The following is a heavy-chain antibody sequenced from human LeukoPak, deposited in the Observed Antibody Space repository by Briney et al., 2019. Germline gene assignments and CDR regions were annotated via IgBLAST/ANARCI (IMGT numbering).Heavy chain of an antibody. CDR2: ISYDGSNK. J-gene: IGHJ4*02. CDR1: GFTFSSYV. CDR3: ASSAGGFFDY. Sequence: GGSLRLSCAASGFTFSSYVMHWVRQAPGKGLEWVAVISYDGSNKYYADSVNRRFTISRDNSKNTLYLQMNSLRAEDTAVYYCASSAGGFFDYWGQGTLVTVSS. D-gene: IGHD3-16*01. V-gene: IGHV3-30*04.